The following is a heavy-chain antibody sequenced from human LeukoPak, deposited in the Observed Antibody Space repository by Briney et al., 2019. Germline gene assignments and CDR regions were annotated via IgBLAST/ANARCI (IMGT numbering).Heavy chain of an antibody. J-gene: IGHJ4*02. D-gene: IGHD6-19*01. CDR3: ARVQDLWLAIH. CDR2: IIPILGIA. CDR1: GGTFSSYA. V-gene: IGHV1-69*04. Sequence: SVKVFCKASGGTFSSYAISWVRHAPGQGLVWMGRIIPILGIANYAQKFQGRVTITADKSTSTAYMELSSLRSEDTAVYYCARVQDLWLAIHWGQGTLVTVSS.